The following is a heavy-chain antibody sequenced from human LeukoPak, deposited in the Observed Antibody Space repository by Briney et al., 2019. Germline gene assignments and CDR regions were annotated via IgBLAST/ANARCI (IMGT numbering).Heavy chain of an antibody. Sequence: GGSLRLSCGAAGFALSGYLMNWVRQAPGKGLEWVANIKQEGIEKNYAHSVKGRFTISRDNVKNSVFLEMNSLRVEDTAVYYCAGGGGWLVVSWGQGTLVTVSS. CDR2: IKQEGIEK. CDR3: AGGGGWLVVS. CDR1: GFALSGYL. V-gene: IGHV3-7*01. J-gene: IGHJ5*02. D-gene: IGHD2-8*02.